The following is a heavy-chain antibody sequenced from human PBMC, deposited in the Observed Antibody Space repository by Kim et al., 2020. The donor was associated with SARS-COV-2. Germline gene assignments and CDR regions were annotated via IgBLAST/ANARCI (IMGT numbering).Heavy chain of an antibody. J-gene: IGHJ6*02. V-gene: IGHV4-4*02. CDR1: GGSISSSNW. CDR2: IYHSGST. D-gene: IGHD3-10*01. CDR3: AREGGGSGSRPYPVRYYYYGMDV. Sequence: SETLSLTCAVSGGSISSSNWWSWVRQPPGKGLEWIGEIYHSGSTNYNPSLKSRVTISVDKSKNQFSLKLSSVTAADTAVYYCAREGGGSGSRPYPVRYYYYGMDVWGQGTTVTVSS.